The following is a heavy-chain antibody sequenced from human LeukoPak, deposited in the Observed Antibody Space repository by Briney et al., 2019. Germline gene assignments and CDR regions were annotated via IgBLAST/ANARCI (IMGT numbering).Heavy chain of an antibody. CDR1: GYTFTGYY. CDR3: ARVSPYYDILTGYYGTEVEEGFDY. V-gene: IGHV1-2*02. J-gene: IGHJ4*02. CDR2: INPNSSGT. D-gene: IGHD3-9*01. Sequence: ASVKVSCKASGYTFTGYYMHWVRQAPGQGLEWMGWINPNSSGTNYAQKFQGKVTMTRDTSISTAYMELSRLRSDDAAVYYCARVSPYYDILTGYYGTEVEEGFDYWGQGTLVTVSS.